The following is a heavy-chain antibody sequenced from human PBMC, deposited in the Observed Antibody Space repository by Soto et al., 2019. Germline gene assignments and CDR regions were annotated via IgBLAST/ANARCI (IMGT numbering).Heavy chain of an antibody. CDR3: TRGLASGDY. D-gene: IGHD6-6*01. CDR2: INPNGGST. Sequence: QVQLVQPGAEVKKPGASVKFSCKASGYIFTNFYIHWVRQAPGQGLEWIGIINPNGGSTNYAKNFQGRVTITRDTSTSTVYMDLSSLRSEDTAVYYCTRGLASGDYWGQGTLITVSS. V-gene: IGHV1-46*03. J-gene: IGHJ4*02. CDR1: GYIFTNFY.